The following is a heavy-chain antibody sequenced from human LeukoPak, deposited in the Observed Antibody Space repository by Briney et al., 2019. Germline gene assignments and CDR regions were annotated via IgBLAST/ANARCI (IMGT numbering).Heavy chain of an antibody. J-gene: IGHJ3*02. CDR3: AKMGKPRSEYQLCDI. CDR2: ISGSGGST. D-gene: IGHD2-2*01. Sequence: GGSLRLSCAASGFTVSSNYMSWVRQAPGKGLEWVSAISGSGGSTYYTDSVKGRFTISRDNSKNTLYLQMNSLRAEDTAVYYCAKMGKPRSEYQLCDIWGQGTMVTVSS. CDR1: GFTVSSNY. V-gene: IGHV3-23*01.